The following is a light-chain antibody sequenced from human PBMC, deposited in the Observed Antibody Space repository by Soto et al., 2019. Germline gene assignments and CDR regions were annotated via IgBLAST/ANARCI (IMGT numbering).Light chain of an antibody. CDR3: QQYSNWTSWT. CDR1: QSISNY. J-gene: IGKJ1*01. CDR2: AAS. Sequence: DIRMTQSPSSLSASVGGRVTIACRASQSISNYLNWYQQRPGKAPKLLIYAASSLQSGVPSRFSGSGSGTDFTLTISSLQSEDFVVYYCQQYSNWTSWTFGQGTKVDIK. V-gene: IGKV1-39*01.